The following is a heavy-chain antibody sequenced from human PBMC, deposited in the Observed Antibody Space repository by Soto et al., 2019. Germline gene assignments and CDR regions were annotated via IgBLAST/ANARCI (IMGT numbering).Heavy chain of an antibody. CDR1: GFSVSSNY. J-gene: IGHJ2*01. Sequence: EVQVVETGGGLLQPGGSVKLSCAASGFSVSSNYMSWVRQAPGKGLEWVSVIYTSGRTYYTDSVQGRFTISRDNSKNXXXXXXXXXXXXXXXXXXXXXXXXXXXDWFFDLWGRGTLVTVSS. V-gene: IGHV3-53*02. CDR3: XXXXXXXXDWFFDL. CDR2: IYTSGRT.